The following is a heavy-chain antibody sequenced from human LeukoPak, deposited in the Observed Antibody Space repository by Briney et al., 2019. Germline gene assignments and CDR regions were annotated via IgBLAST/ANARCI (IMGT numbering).Heavy chain of an antibody. D-gene: IGHD3-10*01. CDR2: ISAYNGNT. V-gene: IGHV1-18*04. CDR1: GYTFTSYG. Sequence: GASVKVSCKASGYTFTSYGISWVRQAPGQGLEWIGWISAYNGNTNYAQKLQGRVTMTTDTSTSTAYMELRSLRSDDTAVYYCARLERIDYYGSGSHFDYWGQGTLVTVSS. CDR3: ARLERIDYYGSGSHFDY. J-gene: IGHJ4*02.